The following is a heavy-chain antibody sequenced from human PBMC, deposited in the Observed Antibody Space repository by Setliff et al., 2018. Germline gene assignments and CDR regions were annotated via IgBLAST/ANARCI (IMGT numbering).Heavy chain of an antibody. CDR2: ISGYNGNT. CDR3: ARDIATGGYTYGFFY. V-gene: IGHV1-18*01. D-gene: IGHD5-18*01. Sequence: GGSVKVSCKASGYTFTSYGISWVRQAPGQGLEWMGWISGYNGNTNYAQKIQGRVTMTTDTSTSTAYMEVRSLRSDDTAVYYCARDIATGGYTYGFFYWGQGTMVTVSS. J-gene: IGHJ4*02. CDR1: GYTFTSYG.